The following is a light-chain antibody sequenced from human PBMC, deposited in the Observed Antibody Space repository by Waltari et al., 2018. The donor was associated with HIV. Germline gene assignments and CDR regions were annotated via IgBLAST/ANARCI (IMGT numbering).Light chain of an antibody. V-gene: IGLV1-47*01. CDR3: STWDNSLSHWV. Sequence: QSVVTQPPPASGTPGQNISISCSGDISNLGGNFVYWYQQRPGTAPRLLLYRNDQRPSGVPDRFSGSKAATSASRAISGLRSEDEADYHCSTWDNSLSHWVFGGGTKVTVL. J-gene: IGLJ3*02. CDR1: ISNLGGNF. CDR2: RND.